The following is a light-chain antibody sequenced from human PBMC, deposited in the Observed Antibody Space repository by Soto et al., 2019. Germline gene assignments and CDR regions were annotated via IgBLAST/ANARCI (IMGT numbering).Light chain of an antibody. CDR1: SSDVGSYYL. CDR3: CSYAGSSPVRV. V-gene: IGLV2-23*01. J-gene: IGLJ1*01. Sequence: QSVLTQPASVSGSPGQSITIPCTGTSSDVGSYYLVSWYQQHPGKAPKLMIYEGSKRPSGVSNRFSGSKSGNTASLTISGLQAEDEADYYCCSYAGSSPVRVFGTGTKLTVL. CDR2: EGS.